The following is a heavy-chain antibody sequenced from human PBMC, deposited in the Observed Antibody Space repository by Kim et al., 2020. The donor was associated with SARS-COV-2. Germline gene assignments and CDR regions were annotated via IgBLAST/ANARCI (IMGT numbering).Heavy chain of an antibody. CDR2: ISAYNGNT. Sequence: ASVKVSCKASGYTFTSYGISWVRQAPGQGLEWMGWISAYNGNTNYAQKLQGRVTMTTDTSTSTAYMELRSLRSDDTAVYYCRADYYDSSGYSFDAFDIWCQGTMVTVSS. CDR1: GYTFTSYG. CDR3: RADYYDSSGYSFDAFDI. J-gene: IGHJ3*02. D-gene: IGHD3-22*01. V-gene: IGHV1-18*01.